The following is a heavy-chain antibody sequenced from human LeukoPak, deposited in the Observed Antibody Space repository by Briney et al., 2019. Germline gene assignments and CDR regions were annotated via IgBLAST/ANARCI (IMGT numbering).Heavy chain of an antibody. J-gene: IGHJ4*02. CDR1: GGSIRSGEYL. CDR2: IYYTGNT. Sequence: TLSLTCTVSGGSIRSGEYLWSWMRQQPGKGLEWIGYIYYTGNTYHNPSLKSRVTLSLDTSKNQFSLKLSSVTVADTAVYFCARVGSHTQSYDYWGQGTLVAVSS. CDR3: ARVGSHTQSYDY. D-gene: IGHD1-26*01. V-gene: IGHV4-31*03.